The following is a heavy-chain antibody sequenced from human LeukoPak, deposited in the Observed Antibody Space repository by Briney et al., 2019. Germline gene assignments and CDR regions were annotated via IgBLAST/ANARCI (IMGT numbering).Heavy chain of an antibody. CDR3: ARQTTDFDY. D-gene: IGHD4-17*01. V-gene: IGHV4-39*01. CDR2: IYSSGST. J-gene: IGHJ4*02. Sequence: ECIGSIYSSGSTYYHPSLKSRVTISVDTSKNQFSLKLSSVTAADTAMYYCARQTTDFDYWGQGTLVTVSS.